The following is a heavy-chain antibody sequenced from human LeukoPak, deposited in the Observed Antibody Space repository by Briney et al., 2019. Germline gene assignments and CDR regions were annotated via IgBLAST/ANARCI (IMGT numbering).Heavy chain of an antibody. J-gene: IGHJ2*01. Sequence: GGSLRLSCAASGFTVSSNYMSWVRQAPGKGLEWVSVIYDRGNTFYADSVKGRFTISRDNLKNTLYFQMNSLRAEDTAVYYYAIHSDGRGYYDKWYFDLWGRGTLVTVSS. D-gene: IGHD3-22*01. CDR3: AIHSDGRGYYDKWYFDL. CDR2: IYDRGNT. V-gene: IGHV3-53*01. CDR1: GFTVSSNY.